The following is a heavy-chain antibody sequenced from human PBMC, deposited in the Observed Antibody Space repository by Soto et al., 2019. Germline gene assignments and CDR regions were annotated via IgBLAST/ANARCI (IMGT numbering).Heavy chain of an antibody. V-gene: IGHV3-23*01. CDR1: GFTFSSYA. D-gene: IGHD3-3*01. J-gene: IGHJ4*02. CDR3: EKRRYDFWSGYFDY. Sequence: EVQLLESGGGLVQPGGSLRLSCAASGFTFSSYAMSWVRQAPGKGLEWVSAISGSGGSTYYADSVKGRFTISRDNSKNTLYLQMNSLRAGDTAVYYCEKRRYDFWSGYFDYWGQGTLVTVSS. CDR2: ISGSGGST.